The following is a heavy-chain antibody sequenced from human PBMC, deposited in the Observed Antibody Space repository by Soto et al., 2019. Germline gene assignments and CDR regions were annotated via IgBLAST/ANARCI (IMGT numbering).Heavy chain of an antibody. CDR1: GFAFSDHY. CDR2: IRNKVNSYRT. CDR3: ARGRSGSGYSGYDFEY. Sequence: ESGGGLVQPGESLRLSCAAFGFAFSDHYMDWVRQAPGKGLEWVGRIRNKVNSYRTEYAASVKGRFTISGDDSKNSLHLQMNSLETDDTAVYYCARGRSGSGYSGYDFEYWGQGTLVTVSS. D-gene: IGHD5-12*01. J-gene: IGHJ4*02. V-gene: IGHV3-72*01.